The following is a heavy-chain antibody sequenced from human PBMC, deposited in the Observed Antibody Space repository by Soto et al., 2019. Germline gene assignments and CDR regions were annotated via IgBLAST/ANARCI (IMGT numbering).Heavy chain of an antibody. D-gene: IGHD3-3*01. Sequence: PSETLSLTCTVSGGSISSYYWSWIRQPPGKGLEWIGYIYYSGSTNYNPSLKSRVTISVDTSKNQFSLKLSSVTAADTAVYYCARGYSMIFAVVTPGYYYYGMDVWGQGTTVTVSS. CDR1: GGSISSYY. CDR2: IYYSGST. V-gene: IGHV4-59*01. J-gene: IGHJ6*02. CDR3: ARGYSMIFAVVTPGYYYYGMDV.